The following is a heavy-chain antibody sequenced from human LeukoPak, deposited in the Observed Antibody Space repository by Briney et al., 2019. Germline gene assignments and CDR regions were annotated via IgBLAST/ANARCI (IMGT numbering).Heavy chain of an antibody. J-gene: IGHJ4*02. D-gene: IGHD3-22*01. CDR2: IYHSGST. Sequence: PSETLSLTCAVSGGSISSGGYSWSWIRQPPGKGQEWIGYIYHSGSTYYNPSLKSRVTISVDTSKNQFSLKLSSVTAADTAVYYCASSVDYDSSGYSAGYWGQGTLVTVSS. CDR3: ASSVDYDSSGYSAGY. V-gene: IGHV4-30-2*01. CDR1: GGSISSGGYS.